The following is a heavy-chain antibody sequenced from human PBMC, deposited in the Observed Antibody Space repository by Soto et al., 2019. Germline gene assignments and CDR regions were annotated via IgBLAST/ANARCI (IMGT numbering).Heavy chain of an antibody. Sequence: QVQLVQSGAEVKKPGSSVKVSCKASGGTFSSYAISWVRQAPGQGLEWMGGIIPIFGTANYAQKFRGRVTITADESTSTAYMELSSLRSEDTAVYYCARVTADYYDSSGYRYWGQGTLVTVSS. V-gene: IGHV1-69*01. CDR2: IIPIFGTA. CDR1: GGTFSSYA. D-gene: IGHD3-22*01. CDR3: ARVTADYYDSSGYRY. J-gene: IGHJ4*02.